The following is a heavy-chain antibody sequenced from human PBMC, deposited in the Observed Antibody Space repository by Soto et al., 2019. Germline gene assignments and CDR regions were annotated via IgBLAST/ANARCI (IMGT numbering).Heavy chain of an antibody. CDR2: IYYSGST. J-gene: IGHJ6*03. D-gene: IGHD2-15*01. V-gene: IGHV4-59*01. Sequence: QVQLQESGPGLVKPSETLSLTCTVSGGSISSYYWSWIRQPPGKGLEWIGYIYYSGSTNYNPSLMGRVAIAVDTSQYPCFLKLSSVTAADTAVYYCSRSYRRYCSGGSCYSYYYYYMDVWGKGTTVTVSS. CDR1: GGSISSYY. CDR3: SRSYRRYCSGGSCYSYYYYYMDV.